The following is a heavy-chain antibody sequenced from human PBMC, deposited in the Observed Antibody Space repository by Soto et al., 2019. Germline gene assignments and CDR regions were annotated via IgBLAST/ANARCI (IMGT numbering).Heavy chain of an antibody. CDR1: GYPLTAKY. V-gene: IGHV1-2*02. CDR2: INPSSGGT. J-gene: IGHJ5*02. CDR3: AKGGRSWTEWFDT. D-gene: IGHD6-13*01. Sequence: AAVKVSCKASGYPLTAKYLHWVRQAPGQGLEWMGWINPSSGGTKEAQKFRGRVTMTRDTSISAAYMELSRLTSDDKAVYYCAKGGRSWTEWFDTWGQGTLATVSS.